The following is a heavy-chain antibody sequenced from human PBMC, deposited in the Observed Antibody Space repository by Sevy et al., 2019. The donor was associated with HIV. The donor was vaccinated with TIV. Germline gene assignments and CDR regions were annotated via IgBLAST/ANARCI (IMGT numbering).Heavy chain of an antibody. CDR3: ARGPLFSPEYCSGGSCPTIDF. D-gene: IGHD2-15*01. J-gene: IGHJ4*02. CDR1: GVSFSDYY. Sequence: SETLSLTCAVSGVSFSDYYWSWIRQPPGKGLEWIGEISQSGSANYKPSLNSRVMMSLDTSNNQFSLKLTSVTAADTAVYYCARGPLFSPEYCSGGSCPTIDFWGQGTLVTVSS. CDR2: ISQSGSA. V-gene: IGHV4-34*01.